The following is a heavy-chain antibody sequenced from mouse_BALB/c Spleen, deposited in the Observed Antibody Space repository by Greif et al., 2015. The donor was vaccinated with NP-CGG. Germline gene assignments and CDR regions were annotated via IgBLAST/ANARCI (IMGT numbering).Heavy chain of an antibody. CDR3: ARHPDLYGNY. J-gene: IGHJ2*01. V-gene: IGHV5-9*02. D-gene: IGHD2-10*02. CDR1: GFAFSSYD. Sequence: EVKLVESGGGLVKPGGSLKLSCAASGFAFSSYDMSWVRQTPEKRLEWVATISSGGSYTYYPDSVKGRFTISRDNARNTLYLQMSSLRSEDTALYYCARHPDLYGNYWGQGTTLTVSS. CDR2: ISSGGSYT.